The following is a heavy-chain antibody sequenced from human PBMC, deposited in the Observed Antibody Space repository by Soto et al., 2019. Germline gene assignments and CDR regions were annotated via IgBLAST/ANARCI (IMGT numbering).Heavy chain of an antibody. CDR2: ISGSGGST. CDR1: GFTFSSYA. CDR3: ATLGYCSSTSCYGVYYYYGMDV. J-gene: IGHJ6*02. D-gene: IGHD2-2*01. Sequence: PGGSLRLSCAASGFTFSSYAMSWVRQAPGKGLEWVSAISGSGGSTYYADSVKGRFTISRDNSKNTLYLQMNSLRAEDTAVYYCATLGYCSSTSCYGVYYYYGMDVWGQGTTVTVSS. V-gene: IGHV3-23*01.